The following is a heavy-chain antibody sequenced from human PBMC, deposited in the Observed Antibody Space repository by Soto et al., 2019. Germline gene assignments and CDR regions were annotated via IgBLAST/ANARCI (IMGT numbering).Heavy chain of an antibody. V-gene: IGHV1-18*04. D-gene: IGHD4-17*01. CDR2: ISAYNGNT. Sequence: ASVKVSCKASGYTFTSYGISWVRQAPGQGLEWMGWISAYNGNTNYAQKLQGRVTMTTDTSTSTAYMELRSLRSDDTAVYYCARYRDDYGSVGWFDPWGQGTLVTVSS. CDR3: ARYRDDYGSVGWFDP. CDR1: GYTFTSYG. J-gene: IGHJ5*02.